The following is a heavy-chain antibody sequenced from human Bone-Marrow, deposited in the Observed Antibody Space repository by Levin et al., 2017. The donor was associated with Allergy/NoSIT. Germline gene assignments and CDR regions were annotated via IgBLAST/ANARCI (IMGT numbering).Heavy chain of an antibody. D-gene: IGHD3-16*01. CDR3: ATGGASEGDYFDF. CDR2: ISGSGGNT. V-gene: IGHV3-23*01. J-gene: IGHJ4*02. CDR1: GFTFHTYT. Sequence: GGSLRLSCATSGFTFHTYTMSWVRQAPGKGLEWVSGISGSGGNTYYADSVKGRFTISRDNSKNTLYLQMKTLRDEDTAVYYCATGGASEGDYFDFWGQGTLVTVSS.